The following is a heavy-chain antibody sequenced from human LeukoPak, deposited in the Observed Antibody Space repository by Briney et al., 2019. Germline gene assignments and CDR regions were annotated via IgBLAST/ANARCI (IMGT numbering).Heavy chain of an antibody. V-gene: IGHV3-48*01. CDR3: ARGGATGAFDI. CDR2: ISSSSSTI. Sequence: GGSLRLSCAASGFTFSSYSMNWVRQAPGKGLEWVSYISSSSSTIYYADSVKGRFTISRDNAKNSLYLQMNSLRADDTAVYYCARGGATGAFDIWGQGTMVTVSS. CDR1: GFTFSSYS. D-gene: IGHD1-26*01. J-gene: IGHJ3*02.